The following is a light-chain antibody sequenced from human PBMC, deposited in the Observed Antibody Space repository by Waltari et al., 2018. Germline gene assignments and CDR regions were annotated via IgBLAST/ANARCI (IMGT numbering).Light chain of an antibody. CDR1: QSVGSS. Sequence: EIVLTQSPGTLSLSRGGRATLSCRASQSVGSSLAWYQQKPGQAPRLLIYGASIRATGIPDRFSGGGSGTDFSLTISRLEPEDFAAYHCQHYVRLPVTFGQGTKVEIK. CDR3: QHYVRLPVT. V-gene: IGKV3-20*01. J-gene: IGKJ1*01. CDR2: GAS.